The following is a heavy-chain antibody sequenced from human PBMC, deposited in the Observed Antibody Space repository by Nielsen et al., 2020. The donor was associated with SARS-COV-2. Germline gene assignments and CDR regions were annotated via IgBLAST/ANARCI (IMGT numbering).Heavy chain of an antibody. D-gene: IGHD2-2*02. CDR1: GFTFSSYS. CDR2: ISSSTSTI. CDR3: ARDGYCSSTSCYIYMDV. J-gene: IGHJ6*03. Sequence: GESLKISCAASGFTFSSYSMNWVRQAPGKGLEWVSYISSSTSTIYYADSVKGRFTISRDNAKNSLYLQMNSLRDEDTAVYYCARDGYCSSTSCYIYMDVWGKGTLVTVSS. V-gene: IGHV3-48*02.